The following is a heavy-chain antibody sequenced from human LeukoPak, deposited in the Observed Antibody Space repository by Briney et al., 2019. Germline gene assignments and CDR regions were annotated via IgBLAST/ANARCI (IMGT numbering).Heavy chain of an antibody. D-gene: IGHD6-6*01. CDR1: GFSVSGYW. V-gene: IGHV4-39*07. CDR3: AREYSSSNWFDP. CDR2: IYYSGST. J-gene: IGHJ5*02. Sequence: GSLRLSCAVSGFSVSGYWMTWVRQAPGKGLEWIGSIYYSGSTYYNPSLKSRVTISVDTSKNQFSLKLSSVTAADTAVYYCAREYSSSNWFDPWGQGTLVTVSS.